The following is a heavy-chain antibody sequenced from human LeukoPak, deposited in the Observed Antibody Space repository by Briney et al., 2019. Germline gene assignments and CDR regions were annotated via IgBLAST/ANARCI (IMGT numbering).Heavy chain of an antibody. D-gene: IGHD6-19*01. CDR3: ARGGQAVPGQRFDY. CDR2: IHPSNSKT. Sequence: SGESLKISCKSSGYRFSNFWIAWVRQMPGKGLEWMGIIHPSNSKTRYSPSFEDEVTISADKSISTVYLQWSSPKTSDSAIYYCARGGQAVPGQRFDYWGQGTLVTVS. CDR1: GYRFSNFW. V-gene: IGHV5-51*01. J-gene: IGHJ4*02.